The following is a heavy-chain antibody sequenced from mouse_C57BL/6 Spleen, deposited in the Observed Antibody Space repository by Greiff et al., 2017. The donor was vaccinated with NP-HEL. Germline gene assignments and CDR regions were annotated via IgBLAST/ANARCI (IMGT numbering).Heavy chain of an antibody. J-gene: IGHJ4*01. Sequence: QVHVKQSGAELVKPGASVKLSCKASGYTFTTYPIEWMKQNHGKSLEWIGNFHPYNDDTKYNEKFKGKATLTVEKSSSTVYLELSRLTSDDAAVYYYAIYYDYDGYAMDYWGQGTSVTVSS. D-gene: IGHD2-4*01. CDR1: GYTFTTYP. CDR3: AIYYDYDGYAMDY. V-gene: IGHV1-47*01. CDR2: FHPYNDDT.